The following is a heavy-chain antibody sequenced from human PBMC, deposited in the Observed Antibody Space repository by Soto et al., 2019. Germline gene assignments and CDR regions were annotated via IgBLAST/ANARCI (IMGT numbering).Heavy chain of an antibody. J-gene: IGHJ6*02. CDR3: AKDRGGDKWELVGYYYYGMDV. CDR1: GFTFSSYG. CDR2: ISYDGSNK. Sequence: GGSLRLSCAASGFTFSSYGMHWVRQAPGKGLEWVAVISYDGSNKYYADSVKGRFTISRDNSKNTPYLQMNSLRAEDTAVYYCAKDRGGDKWELVGYYYYGMDVWGQGTTVTVSS. V-gene: IGHV3-30*18. D-gene: IGHD1-26*01.